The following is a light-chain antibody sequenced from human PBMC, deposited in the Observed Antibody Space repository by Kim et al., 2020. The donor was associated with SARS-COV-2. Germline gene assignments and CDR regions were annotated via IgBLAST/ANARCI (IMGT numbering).Light chain of an antibody. CDR1: QDISNS. CDR3: QKYNAAPWT. V-gene: IGKV1-27*01. CDR2: DAS. J-gene: IGKJ1*01. Sequence: ASVGDRVTITCRASQDISNSLAWYQQKPGNVPKVLIYDASALHSGVPSRFSGSGSGTEFTLTISSLQPEDVTTYYCQKYNAAPWTFGQGTKVDIK.